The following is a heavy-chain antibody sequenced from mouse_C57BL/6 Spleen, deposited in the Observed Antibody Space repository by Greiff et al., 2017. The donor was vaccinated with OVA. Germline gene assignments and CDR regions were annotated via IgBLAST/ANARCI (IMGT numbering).Heavy chain of an antibody. CDR2: ISYDGSN. CDR1: GYSITSGYY. J-gene: IGHJ4*01. D-gene: IGHD2-3*01. V-gene: IGHV3-6*01. CDR3: ARDDGYYGYAMDY. Sequence: VQLKESGPGLVKPSQSLSLTCSVTGYSITSGYYWNWIRQFPGNKLEWMGYISYDGSNNYNPSLKNRISITRDTSKNQFFLKLNSVTTEDTATYYCARDDGYYGYAMDYWGQGTSVTVSS.